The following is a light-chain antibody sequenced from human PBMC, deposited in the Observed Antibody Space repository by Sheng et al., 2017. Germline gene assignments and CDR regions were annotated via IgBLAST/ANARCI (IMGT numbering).Light chain of an antibody. CDR3: CSYAGSSTLYV. CDR2: DVS. J-gene: IGLJ1*01. CDR1: SSDVGGYNY. V-gene: IGLV2-14*03. Sequence: QSALTQPASVSGSPGQSITISCTGTSSDVGGYNYVSWYQQHPGKAPKLMIYDVSNRPSGVSNRFSGSKSGNTASLTISGLQAGDEADYYCCSYAGSSTLYVFGTGTKVTVL.